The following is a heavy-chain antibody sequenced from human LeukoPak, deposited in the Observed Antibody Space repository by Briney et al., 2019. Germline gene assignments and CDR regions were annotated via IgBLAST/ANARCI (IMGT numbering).Heavy chain of an antibody. CDR2: IYYSGST. D-gene: IGHD4-17*01. CDR3: ASASPTVTSDAFDI. CDR1: GGSISSSSYY. Sequence: SGTLSVTCTVSGGSISSSSYYWGWIRQPPGKGLEWIGSIYYSGSTYYNPSLKSRVTTSVDTSKNQFSLKLSSVTAADTAVYYCASASPTVTSDAFDIWGQGTMVTVSS. J-gene: IGHJ3*02. V-gene: IGHV4-39*01.